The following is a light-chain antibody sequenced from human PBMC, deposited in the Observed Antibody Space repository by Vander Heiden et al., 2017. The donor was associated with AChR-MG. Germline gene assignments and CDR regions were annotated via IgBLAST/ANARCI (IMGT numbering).Light chain of an antibody. CDR3: SSYTSCSTPVV. V-gene: IGLV2-14*01. Sequence: QSALTQPASVSGSPGQSIPISCTGTSSDVGGYNYVSWYQQHPGKAPKLMIYDVSNRPSGVSNRFSGSKSGNTASQTISGLQAEDEADYYCSSYTSCSTPVVFGGGTKLTVL. CDR2: DVS. CDR1: SSDVGGYNY. J-gene: IGLJ2*01.